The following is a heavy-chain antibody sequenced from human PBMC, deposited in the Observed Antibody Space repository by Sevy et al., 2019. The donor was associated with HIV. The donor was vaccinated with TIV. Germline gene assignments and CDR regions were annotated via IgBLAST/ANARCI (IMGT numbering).Heavy chain of an antibody. CDR3: ARGRDLGYCISDCCDDWAEDAFDI. CDR1: GFSLSTNGGG. D-gene: IGHD2-2*01. V-gene: IGHV2-5*02. Sequence: SGPTLVNPTQTLTLTCTFSGFSLSTNGGGVGWIRQPPGKALEWLAIIYWDDDKPYSPSLKSRLTITKDTSENRVVLTMTKXDLLETAIYYCARGRDLGYCISDCCDDWAEDAFDIWGQGTKVTVSS. CDR2: IYWDDDK. J-gene: IGHJ3*02.